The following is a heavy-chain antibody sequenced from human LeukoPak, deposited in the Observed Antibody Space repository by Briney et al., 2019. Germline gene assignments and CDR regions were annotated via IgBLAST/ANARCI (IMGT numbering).Heavy chain of an antibody. CDR1: GGSISSYY. J-gene: IGHJ4*02. CDR3: ARDSHSSSWYGPFDY. CDR2: IYYSGST. D-gene: IGHD6-13*01. V-gene: IGHV4-59*01. Sequence: QPSETLSLTCTVSGGSISSYYWSWIRQPPGKGLEWIGYIYYSGSTNYNPSLKSRVTISVDTSKNQFSLKLSSVTAADTAVYYCARDSHSSSWYGPFDYWGQGTLVTVPS.